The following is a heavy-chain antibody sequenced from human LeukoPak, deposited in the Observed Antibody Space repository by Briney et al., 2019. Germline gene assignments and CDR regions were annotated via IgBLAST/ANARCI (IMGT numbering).Heavy chain of an antibody. CDR1: GGSISSSSYY. CDR3: ARQSILGYCSGGSCPAPYYYYGMDV. Sequence: SETLSLTCTVSGGSISSSSYYWGWIRQPPGKGLEWIGSIYYSGSTYYNPSLKSRVTISVDTSKNQFSLKLSSVTAADTAVYYCARQSILGYCSGGSCPAPYYYYGMDVWGQGTTVTVSS. V-gene: IGHV4-39*01. J-gene: IGHJ6*02. D-gene: IGHD2-15*01. CDR2: IYYSGST.